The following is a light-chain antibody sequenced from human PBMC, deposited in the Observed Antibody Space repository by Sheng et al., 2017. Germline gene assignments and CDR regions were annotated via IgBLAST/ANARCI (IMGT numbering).Light chain of an antibody. CDR3: QQYYSYPPLQL. V-gene: IGKV1-9*01. J-gene: IGKJ2*01. CDR1: QGISSY. CDR2: AAS. Sequence: IQLTQSPSSLSASVGDRVTITCRASQGISSYLAWYQQKPGKAPKLLIYAASTLQSGSHQGSAAVDLGQISLSPSAACSLKILQLITCQQYYSYPPLQLLGQGTKLEIK.